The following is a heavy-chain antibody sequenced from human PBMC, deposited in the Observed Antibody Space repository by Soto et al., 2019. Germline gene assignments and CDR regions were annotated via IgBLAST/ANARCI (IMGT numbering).Heavy chain of an antibody. Sequence: QVQLVESGGGVVQPGRSLRLSCAASGFTFSSHTMHWVRQAPGKGLEWVAVISFDGSNKYYADSVKGRFTISRDNSKNTLYLQMNSLRVEDTAVYYCARGHTSGWGNWFDPWGQGTLVIVSS. V-gene: IGHV3-30-3*01. CDR2: ISFDGSNK. CDR3: ARGHTSGWGNWFDP. D-gene: IGHD6-19*01. J-gene: IGHJ5*02. CDR1: GFTFSSHT.